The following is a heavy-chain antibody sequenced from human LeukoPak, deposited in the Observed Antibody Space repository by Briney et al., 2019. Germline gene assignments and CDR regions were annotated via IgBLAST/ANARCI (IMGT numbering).Heavy chain of an antibody. CDR1: GFTFSSYS. Sequence: PGGSLRLSCAASGFTFSSYSMNWVRQAPGKGLEWVSSISSSSSYIFYADSVKGRFTISRDNAKNSLFLQMNSLRAEDTAVYYCARDRGGTSRAEYFQHWGQGTLVTVSS. J-gene: IGHJ1*01. V-gene: IGHV3-21*01. D-gene: IGHD3-16*01. CDR3: ARDRGGTSRAEYFQH. CDR2: ISSSSSYI.